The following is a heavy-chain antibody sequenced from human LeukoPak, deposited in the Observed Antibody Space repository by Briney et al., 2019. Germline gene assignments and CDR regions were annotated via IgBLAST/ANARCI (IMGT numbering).Heavy chain of an antibody. Sequence: GASVKVSCKASGYTFASYAIHWVRQAPGQRLEWMGWINAGNGNTKYSQKFQGRVTITRDTSASTVCMELSSLRSEDTAVYYCARSATFKINGMDVWGQGTTVTVSS. CDR1: GYTFASYA. V-gene: IGHV1-3*01. CDR3: ARSATFKINGMDV. J-gene: IGHJ6*02. CDR2: INAGNGNT.